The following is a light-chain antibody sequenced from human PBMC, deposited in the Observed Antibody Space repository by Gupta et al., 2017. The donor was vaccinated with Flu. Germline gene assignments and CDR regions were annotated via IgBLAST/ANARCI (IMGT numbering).Light chain of an antibody. J-gene: IGLJ2*01. V-gene: IGLV1-47*01. Sequence: QSVLTQPPSASGTPGQSVTISCSGSRAKIGSYSVFWYQQFPGRSHTLLIYNNNQRPAGVPGRFSGSKADTSASLAISGRRPEDEADYYCAAGDDSRSGGFGGGTRLTVL. CDR2: NNN. CDR1: RAKIGSYS. CDR3: AAGDDSRSGG.